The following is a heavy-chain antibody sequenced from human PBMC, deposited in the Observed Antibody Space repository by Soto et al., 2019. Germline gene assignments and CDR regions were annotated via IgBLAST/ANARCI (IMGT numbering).Heavy chain of an antibody. CDR2: IYYSGST. V-gene: IGHV4-59*08. J-gene: IGHJ4*02. CDR3: ARHNYGSGSTYFDS. D-gene: IGHD3-10*01. Sequence: QVQLQESGPGLVKPSETLSLTCTVSGGSISSYYWSWIRQPPGKGLEWIGYIYYSGSTNYNPSLKSRLTNSVDTSKNQFSLKLNSMTAADTAVYYCARHNYGSGSTYFDSWGQGTLVTVSS. CDR1: GGSISSYY.